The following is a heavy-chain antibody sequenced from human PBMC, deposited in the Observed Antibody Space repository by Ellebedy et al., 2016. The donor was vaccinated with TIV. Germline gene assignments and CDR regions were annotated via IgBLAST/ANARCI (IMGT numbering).Heavy chain of an antibody. CDR1: GFTFSSYA. Sequence: GESLKISXAASGFTFSSYAMSWVRQAPGKGLEWVSAISGSGGSTYYADSVKGRFTISRDNSKNTLYLQMNSLRAEDTAVYYCAKSYYDFWSDNSGAFDIWGQGTMVTVSS. CDR3: AKSYYDFWSDNSGAFDI. CDR2: ISGSGGST. D-gene: IGHD3-3*01. V-gene: IGHV3-23*01. J-gene: IGHJ3*02.